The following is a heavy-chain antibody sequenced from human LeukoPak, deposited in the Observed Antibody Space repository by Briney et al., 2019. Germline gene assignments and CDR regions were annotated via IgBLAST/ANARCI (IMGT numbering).Heavy chain of an antibody. CDR1: GYTFTSYG. V-gene: IGHV1-2*02. CDR2: INPNSGGT. Sequence: ASVKVSCKASGYTFTSYGISWVRQAPGQGLEWMGWINPNSGGTKFAQKFQGRVTMTRDTSINTTYMEIIRLRSDDTAVYYCARDRSSSPGDYWGQGTLVTV. J-gene: IGHJ4*02. D-gene: IGHD6-6*01. CDR3: ARDRSSSPGDY.